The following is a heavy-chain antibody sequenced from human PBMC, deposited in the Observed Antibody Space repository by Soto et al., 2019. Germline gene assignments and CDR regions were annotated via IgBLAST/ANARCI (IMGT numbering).Heavy chain of an antibody. J-gene: IGHJ6*02. CDR1: GYTFTSYY. V-gene: IGHV1-2*02. CDR3: ARSYLRYSSGWFRHGLGKNYYYYGMDV. CDR2: INHKSGGT. D-gene: IGHD6-19*01. Sequence: ASLKVSSKTSGYTFTSYYMHWQRQAPGQGHGRMGWINHKSGGTNFAQKVQGRVTMTRDTSISTAYMELGRLRSDDTAVYYCARSYLRYSSGWFRHGLGKNYYYYGMDVWGQGTTVTVSS.